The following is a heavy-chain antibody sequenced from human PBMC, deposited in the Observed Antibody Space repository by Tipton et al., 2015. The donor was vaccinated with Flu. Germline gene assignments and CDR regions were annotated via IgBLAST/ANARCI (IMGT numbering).Heavy chain of an antibody. V-gene: IGHV1-18*01. CDR2: ISGYNDNA. Sequence: QVQLVQSGAEVKKPGASVKVSCKTSGYIFTNYGVSWVRQAPGQGLEWMGWISGYNDNAKYAQKFQGRVTMTTDTSTTTVYMELRSLRSDDTAVYYCARGSGYAGDYWGQGTLVTVSS. J-gene: IGHJ4*02. CDR1: GYIFTNYG. CDR3: ARGSGYAGDY. D-gene: IGHD6-19*01.